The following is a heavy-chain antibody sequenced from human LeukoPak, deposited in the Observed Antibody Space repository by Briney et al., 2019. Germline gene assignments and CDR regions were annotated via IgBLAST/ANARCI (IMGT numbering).Heavy chain of an antibody. V-gene: IGHV3-7*01. Sequence: GGSLRLSCAVSGFTVTTNYMSWVRQAPGKGLEWVANINQDGSKKFYVDSVKGRFTISRDNAKNALYLQMNSLRAEDTGVYFCARGQTLTFWGQGTLVTVSS. J-gene: IGHJ4*02. CDR2: INQDGSKK. CDR3: ARGQTLTF. CDR1: GFTVTTNY.